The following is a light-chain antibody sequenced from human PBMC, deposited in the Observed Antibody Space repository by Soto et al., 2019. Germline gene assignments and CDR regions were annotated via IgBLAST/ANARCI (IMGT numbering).Light chain of an antibody. CDR3: SSFAGSNNFPYV. Sequence: QSALTQPASVSGSPGQSITISCSGTSSDVGFYNYVSWFQQYPGKAPKLMIYEINKRPSGVPDRFSGSKSGNTASLTVSGLQAEDEADYYCSSFAGSNNFPYVFGTGTKLTVL. CDR1: SSDVGFYNY. CDR2: EIN. V-gene: IGLV2-8*01. J-gene: IGLJ1*01.